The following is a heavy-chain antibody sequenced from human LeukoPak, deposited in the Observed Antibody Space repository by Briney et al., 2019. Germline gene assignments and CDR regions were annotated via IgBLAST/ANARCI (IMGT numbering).Heavy chain of an antibody. D-gene: IGHD6-13*01. CDR2: INSDGSST. CDR1: GFTFSSYW. J-gene: IGHJ4*02. V-gene: IGHV3-74*01. Sequence: SGGSLRLSCAASGFTFSSYWMHWVRQAPGKGLVWVSRINSDGSSTSYADSVKGRFTISRDNAKNTLYLQMNSLRAEDTAVYYCASIAAAGPVDYWGQGTLVTVSS. CDR3: ASIAAAGPVDY.